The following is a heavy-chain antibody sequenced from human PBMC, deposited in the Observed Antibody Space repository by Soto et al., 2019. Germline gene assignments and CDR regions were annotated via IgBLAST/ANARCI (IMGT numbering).Heavy chain of an antibody. J-gene: IGHJ6*03. CDR1: GGSISRYF. CDR3: ATYDSPYYYMDV. V-gene: IGHV4-59*13. CDR2: IYYSGST. D-gene: IGHD3-16*01. Sequence: QVQLQESGPGLVKPSETLSLTCTVSGGSISRYFWGWIRQPPGKGLQWIGHIYYSGSTDYNPSLKSRVAISVDASKTHFSLRLNSVTAADAAVYYCATYDSPYYYMDVWGKGTTVTVSS.